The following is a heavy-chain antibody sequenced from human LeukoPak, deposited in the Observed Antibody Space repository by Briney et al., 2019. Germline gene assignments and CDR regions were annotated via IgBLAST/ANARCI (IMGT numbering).Heavy chain of an antibody. CDR2: IYYSGST. CDR1: GGSVSSYY. Sequence: SETLSLTGAVYGGSVSSYYWSWIRKPPGRGLEWVGYIYYSGSTNYNPSLKSRVTISVDTSKNQFSLKLSSVTAADTAVYYCARGYCSSTSCYIYYFDYWGQGTLVTVSS. CDR3: ARGYCSSTSCYIYYFDY. D-gene: IGHD2-2*02. J-gene: IGHJ4*02. V-gene: IGHV4-59*02.